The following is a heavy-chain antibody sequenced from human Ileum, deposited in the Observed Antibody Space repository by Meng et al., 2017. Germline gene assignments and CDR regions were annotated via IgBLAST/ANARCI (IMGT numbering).Heavy chain of an antibody. CDR1: GYTFSRYF. CDR3: GRGGGRGGGDLDD. J-gene: IGHJ1*01. D-gene: IGHD3-16*01. CDR2: IRGYKGKK. Sequence: QVQLVQSGAEVKKPGASVKVSCKTSGYTFSRYFISWVGQAPGEGLEWMGWIRGYKGKKNYAKKVQGRIPIPKKKPPSTAYRGRGGLRTDDTAVFYWGRGGGRGGGDLDDWGQGTLVTVSS. V-gene: IGHV1-18*01.